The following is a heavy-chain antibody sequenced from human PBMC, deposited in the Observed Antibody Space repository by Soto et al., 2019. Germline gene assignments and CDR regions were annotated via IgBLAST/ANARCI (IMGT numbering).Heavy chain of an antibody. J-gene: IGHJ5*02. CDR2: ISYDGSNK. CDR1: GFTFSSYG. CDR3: AKALLANWFDP. V-gene: IGHV3-30*18. D-gene: IGHD2-21*01. Sequence: GGSLRLSCAASGFTFSSYGMHWVRQAPGKGLEWVAVISYDGSNKYYADSVKGRFTISRDNSKNTLYLQMNSLRAEDTAVYYCAKALLANWFDPWGQGTLVTVSS.